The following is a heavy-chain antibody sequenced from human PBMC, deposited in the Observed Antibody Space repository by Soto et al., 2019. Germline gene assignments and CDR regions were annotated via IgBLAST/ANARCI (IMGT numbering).Heavy chain of an antibody. J-gene: IGHJ4*02. CDR3: ARGSEDLTSKFDY. V-gene: IGHV3-21*01. CDR1: GFTFTRYS. Sequence: SLRLSCAASGFTFTRYSMNWVRQAPGKGLEWVSSISSTTNYIYYADSMKGRFTVSRDNAKNSVYLEMNSLSAEDTALYYCARGSEDLTSKFDYWGQGTLVTVSS. CDR2: ISSTTNYI.